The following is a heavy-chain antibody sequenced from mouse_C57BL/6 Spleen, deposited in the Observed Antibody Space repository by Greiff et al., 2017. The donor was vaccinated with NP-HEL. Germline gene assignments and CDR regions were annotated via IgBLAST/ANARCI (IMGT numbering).Heavy chain of an antibody. Sequence: EVQLVESGPGLAKPSQTLSLTCSVTGYSITSDYWNWIRKFPGNKLEYMGYISYSGSTYYNPSLKSRISITRDTSKNQYYLQLNSVTTEDTATYYCARRDYGSSYGSYWYFDVWGTGTTVTVSS. CDR2: ISYSGST. CDR1: GYSITSDY. CDR3: ARRDYGSSYGSYWYFDV. V-gene: IGHV3-8*01. J-gene: IGHJ1*03. D-gene: IGHD1-1*01.